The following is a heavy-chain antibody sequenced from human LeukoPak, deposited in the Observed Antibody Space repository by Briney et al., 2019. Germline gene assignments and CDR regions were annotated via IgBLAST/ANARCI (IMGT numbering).Heavy chain of an antibody. CDR2: IKQEGSEK. CDR1: GFTFSTYS. D-gene: IGHD4/OR15-4a*01. CDR3: ASRAGAYYHPYDY. J-gene: IGHJ4*02. V-gene: IGHV3-7*03. Sequence: GGSLRLSCAASGFTFSTYSMRWVRQARGKGREGVADIKQEGSEKYYVHSVRGRFRISRDNSKNTLYLQMNSPRADDTAVYYCASRAGAYYHPYDYWGQGTLVTVSS.